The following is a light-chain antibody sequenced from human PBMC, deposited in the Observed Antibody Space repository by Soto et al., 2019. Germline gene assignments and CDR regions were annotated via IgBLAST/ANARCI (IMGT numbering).Light chain of an antibody. Sequence: QAVVTQPPSASGTPGQRVTISCSGSGSNIGTDTVNWYQLLPGTAPKLLVFSNNQRPSGVPDRFSGSKSGTSASLAISGLQSEDEADYYCSTWDDSLNGWVFGGGTKLTVL. CDR3: STWDDSLNGWV. V-gene: IGLV1-44*01. CDR1: GSNIGTDT. CDR2: SNN. J-gene: IGLJ3*02.